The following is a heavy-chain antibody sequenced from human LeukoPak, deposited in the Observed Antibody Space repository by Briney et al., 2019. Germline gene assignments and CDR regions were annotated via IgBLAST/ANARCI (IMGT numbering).Heavy chain of an antibody. Sequence: GGSLRLSCAASGFTFRIYAMNWVRQAPGKGLEWVSSIIRIDGITYYADSVNGRFTISRDNAKNSLYLQMNSLRAEDTAVYYCARDRRYYDSSSFDYWGQGTLGTLS. CDR1: GFTFRIYA. D-gene: IGHD3-22*01. CDR2: IIRIDGIT. CDR3: ARDRRYYDSSSFDY. V-gene: IGHV3-23*01. J-gene: IGHJ4*02.